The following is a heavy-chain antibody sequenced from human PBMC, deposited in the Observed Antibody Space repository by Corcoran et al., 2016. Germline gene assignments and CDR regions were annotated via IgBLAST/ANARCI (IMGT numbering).Heavy chain of an antibody. CDR2: INASNGNT. CDR1: GYTFTSYA. CDR3: AWGSRDGYNYDY. J-gene: IGHJ4*02. V-gene: IGHV1-3*01. D-gene: IGHD5-12*01. Sequence: QVQLVQSGAEVKKPGASVKVSCKASGYTFTSYAMHWVRQAPGKRLEWMGWINASNGNTKYSQKFQGRVTITRDKSASTAYMELSSLRSEDTAVYYCAWGSRDGYNYDYWGQGTLVTVSS.